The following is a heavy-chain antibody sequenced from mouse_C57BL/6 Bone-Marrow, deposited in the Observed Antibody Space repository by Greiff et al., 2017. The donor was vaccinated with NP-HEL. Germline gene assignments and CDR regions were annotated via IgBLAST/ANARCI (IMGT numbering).Heavy chain of an antibody. CDR1: GYTFTSYW. D-gene: IGHD1-2*01. J-gene: IGHJ3*01. CDR2: IYPGNSDT. CDR3: TQGVRYYALGFAY. Sequence: EVRLQQSGTVLARPGASVKMSCKTSGYTFTSYWMHWVKQRPGQGLEWIGAIYPGNSDTSYNQKFKGKAKLTAVTSASTAYMELSSLTNEDSAVYYCTQGVRYYALGFAYWGQGTLVTVSA. V-gene: IGHV1-5*01.